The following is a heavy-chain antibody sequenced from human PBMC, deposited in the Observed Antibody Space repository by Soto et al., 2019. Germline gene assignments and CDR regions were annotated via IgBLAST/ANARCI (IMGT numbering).Heavy chain of an antibody. CDR1: GYSFTNYW. CDR2: IYPGDSDT. Sequence: PGESLKISCKGSGYSFTNYWIGWVRQMPGKGLEWMGIIYPGDSDTRYSPSFQGQVTISADKSISTAYLQWSSLKASDTAMYYCARSLEDIVATTPYFDYWGQGTLVTVSS. J-gene: IGHJ4*02. CDR3: ARSLEDIVATTPYFDY. V-gene: IGHV5-51*01. D-gene: IGHD5-12*01.